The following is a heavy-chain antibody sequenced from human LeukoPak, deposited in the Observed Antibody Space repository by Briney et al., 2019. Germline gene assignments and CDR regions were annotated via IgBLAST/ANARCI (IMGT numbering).Heavy chain of an antibody. J-gene: IGHJ4*02. D-gene: IGHD1-26*01. CDR1: GFTFSSYS. CDR2: ISSSSSYI. CDR3: ARVRVFVSSGSYFSDY. Sequence: PGGSLRLSCAASGFTFSSYSMNWVRQAPGKGLEWVSSISSSSSYIYYADSVKGRFTISRDNAKNSLYLQMNSLRAEDTAVYYCARVRVFVSSGSYFSDYWGQGTLVTVSS. V-gene: IGHV3-21*01.